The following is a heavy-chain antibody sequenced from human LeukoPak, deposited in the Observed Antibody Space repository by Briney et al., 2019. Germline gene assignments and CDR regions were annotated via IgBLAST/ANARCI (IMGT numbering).Heavy chain of an antibody. CDR2: IYTSGGT. J-gene: IGHJ4*02. CDR3: AGGDSYGYPGFDY. Sequence: SETLSLTCTVSGGSISSGSYYWSWIRQPAGKGLEWIGRIYTSGGTNYNPSLKSRVTISVDTSKNQFSLKRSSVAAADTAVYYCAGGDSYGYPGFDYWGQGTLVTVSS. V-gene: IGHV4-61*02. CDR1: GGSISSGSYY. D-gene: IGHD5-18*01.